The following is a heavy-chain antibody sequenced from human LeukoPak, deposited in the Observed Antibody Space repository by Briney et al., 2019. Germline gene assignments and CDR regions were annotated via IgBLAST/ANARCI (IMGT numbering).Heavy chain of an antibody. D-gene: IGHD5-12*01. V-gene: IGHV1-2*04. J-gene: IGHJ4*02. CDR3: ARGVATNRYYFDY. CDR2: INPKSGGT. Sequence: GASVKVSCKASGYTFTGYFLHWIRQAPGRGLEWMGWINPKSGGTKYTQKFQGWVTITRDTSASTAYMELSSLRSEDTAVYSCARGVATNRYYFDYWGQGTLVTVSS. CDR1: GYTFTGYF.